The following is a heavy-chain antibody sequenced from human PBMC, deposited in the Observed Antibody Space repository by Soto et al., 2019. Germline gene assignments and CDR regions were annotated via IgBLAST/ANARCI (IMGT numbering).Heavy chain of an antibody. CDR3: ARDVRNSGADY. D-gene: IGHD4-17*01. V-gene: IGHV4-31*03. Sequence: QVQLQESGPGLVKPSQTLTLTCTVSGGSISSGGYYWSWIRQHPGKGLEWIGYIYYSGSTYYNPSLKSRVTISVDTSKNQFSLKLSSETAADTAVYYCARDVRNSGADYWGQGTLVTVSS. CDR1: GGSISSGGYY. J-gene: IGHJ4*02. CDR2: IYYSGST.